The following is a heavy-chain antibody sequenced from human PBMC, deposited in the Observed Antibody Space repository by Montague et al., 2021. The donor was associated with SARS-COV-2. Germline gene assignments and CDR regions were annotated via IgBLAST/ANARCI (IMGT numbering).Heavy chain of an antibody. CDR3: ARIRDYDILTGSYSGFDY. Sequence: LRLSCAASGFTFSSYAMSWIRQPPGKALEWLALIDWDDDKYYSTSLNTRLTISKDTSKNQVVLTMTNMDPVDTATYYCARIRDYDILTGSYSGFDYWGQGTLVTVSS. J-gene: IGHJ4*02. V-gene: IGHV2-70*01. CDR2: IDWDDDK. CDR1: GFTFSSYAM. D-gene: IGHD3-9*01.